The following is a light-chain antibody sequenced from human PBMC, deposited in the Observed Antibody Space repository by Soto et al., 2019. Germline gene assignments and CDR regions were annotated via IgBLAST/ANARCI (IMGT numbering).Light chain of an antibody. J-gene: IGLJ2*01. Sequence: QAVVTQEPSLTVSPGGTVTLTCGSSTGTVTSGHYPYWFQQKPGQAPRTLIYDTSNKHSWTPARFSGSLLGGKAALTLSGAQPEDEAEYDCLLSYSDTRVVFGGGTKLTVL. CDR1: TGTVTSGHY. CDR2: DTS. V-gene: IGLV7-46*01. CDR3: LLSYSDTRVV.